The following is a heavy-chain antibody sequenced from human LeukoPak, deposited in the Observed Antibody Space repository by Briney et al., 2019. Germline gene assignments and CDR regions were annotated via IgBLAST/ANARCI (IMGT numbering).Heavy chain of an antibody. V-gene: IGHV3-23*01. CDR3: AKEEAYSNYDY. Sequence: GGSLRLSCTVSGLPFGSEAMSWVRQAPGKGLEWVSAISGSGGSTYYADSVKGRFTISRDNSKNTLYLQMNSLRAEDTAVYYCAKEEAYSNYDYWGQGTLVTVSS. J-gene: IGHJ4*02. CDR2: ISGSGGST. CDR1: GLPFGSEA. D-gene: IGHD4-11*01.